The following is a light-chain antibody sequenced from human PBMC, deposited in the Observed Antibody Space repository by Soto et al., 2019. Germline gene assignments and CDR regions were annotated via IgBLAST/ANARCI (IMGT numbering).Light chain of an antibody. CDR2: DVS. V-gene: IGLV2-14*01. Sequence: QSALTQPASVSGSPGQSIAISCTGTSSDVGGYNYVSWYQQHPGKAPILIIYDVSNRPSGVSNRFSGSKSGNTASLTISGLQYEDEGDYYCSSYANSNSLVFGTGTKVTVL. CDR1: SSDVGGYNY. J-gene: IGLJ1*01. CDR3: SSYANSNSLV.